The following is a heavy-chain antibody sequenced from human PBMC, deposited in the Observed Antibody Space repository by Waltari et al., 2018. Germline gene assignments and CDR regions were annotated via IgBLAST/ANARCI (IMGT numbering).Heavy chain of an antibody. CDR2: IYYSGST. D-gene: IGHD7-27*01. J-gene: IGHJ2*01. CDR1: GGSISSYY. V-gene: IGHV4-59*01. Sequence: QVQLQESGPGLVKPSEPLSLTCTVSGGSISSYYWSWIRQPPGKGLEWIGYIYYSGSTNYNPSRKSRVTISVDTSKNQFALKLSSVTAADTAVYYCARQKGGLGSWYFDLWGRGTLVTVSS. CDR3: ARQKGGLGSWYFDL.